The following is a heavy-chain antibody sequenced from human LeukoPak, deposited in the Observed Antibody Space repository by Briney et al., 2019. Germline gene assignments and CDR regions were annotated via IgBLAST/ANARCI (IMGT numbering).Heavy chain of an antibody. J-gene: IGHJ3*02. Sequence: GASVKVSCKASGGTFSSYAISWVRQAPGQGLEWMGRIIPILGIANYAQKFQGRVTITADKSTSTAYMELSSLRSEDTAVYYCARRTYYDFWSGYYFSLSDVGAFDIWGQGTMVTVSS. CDR3: ARRTYYDFWSGYYFSLSDVGAFDI. D-gene: IGHD3-3*01. CDR2: IIPILGIA. V-gene: IGHV1-69*04. CDR1: GGTFSSYA.